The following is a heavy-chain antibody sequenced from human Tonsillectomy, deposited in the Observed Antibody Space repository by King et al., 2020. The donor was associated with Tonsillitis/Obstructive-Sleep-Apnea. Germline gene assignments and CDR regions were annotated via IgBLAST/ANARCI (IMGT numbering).Heavy chain of an antibody. CDR1: GGAFSGYY. CDR2: INHRGST. D-gene: IGHD1-7*01. Sequence: VQLQQWGAGLLRPSETLSLTCAFYGGAFSGYYWSWIRQPPGKGLEWIGEINHRGSTNYNPALKSRGTLSLNTSKNQFSLKLSSVTAAETAVYYCARGVITGTTSRGLDYWGQGALVTVSS. J-gene: IGHJ4*02. CDR3: ARGVITGTTSRGLDY. V-gene: IGHV4-34*01.